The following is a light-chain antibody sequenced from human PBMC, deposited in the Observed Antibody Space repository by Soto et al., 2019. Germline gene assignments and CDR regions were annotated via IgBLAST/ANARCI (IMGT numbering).Light chain of an antibody. CDR3: SSYTSSSTLV. CDR2: DVS. J-gene: IGLJ2*01. CDR1: SSDVGGYKY. Sequence: QSALTQPASVSGSPGQSITISCTGTSSDVGGYKYVSWYQQHPGTAPKLMIFDVSDRPSGVSDRFSGSKSGNTASLTISGLQAEDEADYYCSSYTSSSTLVFGGGTQLTVL. V-gene: IGLV2-14*03.